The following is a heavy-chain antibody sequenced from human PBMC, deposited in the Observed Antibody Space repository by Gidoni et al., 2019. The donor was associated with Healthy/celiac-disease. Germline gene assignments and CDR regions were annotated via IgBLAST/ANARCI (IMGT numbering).Heavy chain of an antibody. CDR2: ISSSSSTI. CDR3: ARDIAYDYGDY. J-gene: IGHJ4*02. Sequence: EVQLVESGGGLVQPGGSLRLSCAASGFTFSSYSMNWVRQAPGKGLEWVSYISSSSSTIYYADSVKGRFTISRDNAKNSLYLQMNSLRAEDTAVYYCARDIAYDYGDYWGQGTLVTVSS. V-gene: IGHV3-48*01. D-gene: IGHD2-15*01. CDR1: GFTFSSYS.